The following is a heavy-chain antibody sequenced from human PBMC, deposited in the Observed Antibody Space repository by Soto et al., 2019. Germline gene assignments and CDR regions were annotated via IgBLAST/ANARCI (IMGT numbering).Heavy chain of an antibody. CDR2: IHYSGNT. J-gene: IGHJ4*02. CDR3: ATSYGNAWYTY. V-gene: IGHV4-59*01. CDR1: GGSISNYY. D-gene: IGHD6-13*01. Sequence: PSETLSLTCTVSGGSISNYYWSWIRQPPGKGLEWIGYIHYSGNTKYNPSLKSRVTISADTSKDQFSLKLTSVTVADTAVYYCATSYGNAWYTYWGQGTQVTVPS.